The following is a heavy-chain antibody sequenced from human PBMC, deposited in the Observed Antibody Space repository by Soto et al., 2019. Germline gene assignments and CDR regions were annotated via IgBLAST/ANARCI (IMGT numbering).Heavy chain of an antibody. V-gene: IGHV3-15*01. D-gene: IGHD3-22*01. Sequence: PGGSLRLSCVGSGISFTTAWMNWVRQAPGKGLEWVGRIKSKTDGETVDYAAPVRGRFIISSDDSKNTVYLSVSGLQTEDKAIYYCATQQFFDASGFSFDQWGQGNLVTVSS. J-gene: IGHJ4*02. CDR1: GISFTTAW. CDR2: IKSKTDGETV. CDR3: ATQQFFDASGFSFDQ.